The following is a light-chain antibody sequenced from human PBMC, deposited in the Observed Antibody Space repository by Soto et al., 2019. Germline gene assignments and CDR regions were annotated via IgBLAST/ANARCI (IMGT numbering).Light chain of an antibody. Sequence: QPVLTQPPSVSGTPGQRVTISCSGSTSNIGGNVVNWYQQLPGAAPKLLIYSNDQRPSGVPDRFSGSKSGTSASLAISGLRSEDEADYYCAAWDDSLKKVFGTGTKLTVL. CDR3: AAWDDSLKKV. J-gene: IGLJ1*01. V-gene: IGLV1-44*01. CDR1: TSNIGGNV. CDR2: SND.